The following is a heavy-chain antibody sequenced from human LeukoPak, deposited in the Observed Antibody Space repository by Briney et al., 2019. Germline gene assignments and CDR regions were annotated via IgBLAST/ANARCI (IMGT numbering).Heavy chain of an antibody. Sequence: SETLSLTCAVYGGSFSGYYWSWIRQPPGKGLEWIGEINHSGSTNYNPSLKSRVTIPVDTSKNQFSLKLRSVTAADTAVYYCARSNPLGYYDSSGYHRRNWFDPWGQGTLVTVSS. D-gene: IGHD3-22*01. CDR1: GGSFSGYY. CDR3: ARSNPLGYYDSSGYHRRNWFDP. J-gene: IGHJ5*02. V-gene: IGHV4-34*01. CDR2: INHSGST.